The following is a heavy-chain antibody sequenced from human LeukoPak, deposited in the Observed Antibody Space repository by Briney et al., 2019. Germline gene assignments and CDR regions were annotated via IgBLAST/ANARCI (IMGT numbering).Heavy chain of an antibody. CDR3: ARGPQRGAAANYYGMDV. CDR1: GFTLSNYW. CDR2: INSDGSST. Sequence: GGSLRLSCAASGFTLSNYWMHWVRQAPGKGLVWVARINSDGSSTSYADSVKGRFTISRNNAKSTMYLQMNSLRSEDRAVYYCARGPQRGAAANYYGMDVWGQGTMVTVSS. J-gene: IGHJ6*02. V-gene: IGHV3-74*01. D-gene: IGHD2-2*01.